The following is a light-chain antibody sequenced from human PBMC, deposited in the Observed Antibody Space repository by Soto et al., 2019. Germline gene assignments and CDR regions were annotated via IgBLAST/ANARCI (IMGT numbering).Light chain of an antibody. CDR2: GAS. V-gene: IGKV3-20*01. CDR1: QSVSSSY. Sequence: EIVLTQSPGTLSLSPGEKATLSCRASQSVSSSYLAWYQQKPGQAPRLLIYGASSRATGIPDRFSGSGSGTDFTLTISRLEPEDFAVYYWQQYGSSVTFGGG. J-gene: IGKJ4*01. CDR3: QQYGSSVT.